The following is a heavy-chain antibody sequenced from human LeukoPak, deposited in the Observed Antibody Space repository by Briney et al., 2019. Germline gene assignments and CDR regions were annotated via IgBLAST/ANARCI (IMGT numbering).Heavy chain of an antibody. CDR3: AKERRRYQSRGAFEI. Sequence: SETLSLTCTVSGGSIGGIISYWGWIRQPPGKGPECIGSISYSGNTYYNPSLNSRVTISVDKSKNQLYLKMTSVTAAGTAVYYCAKERRRYQSRGAFEIWGQGTTVTVSA. V-gene: IGHV4-39*07. CDR2: ISYSGNT. D-gene: IGHD2-15*01. J-gene: IGHJ3*02. CDR1: GGSIGGIISY.